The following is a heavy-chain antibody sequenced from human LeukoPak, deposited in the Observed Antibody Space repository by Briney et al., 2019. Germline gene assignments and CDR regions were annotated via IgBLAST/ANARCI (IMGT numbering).Heavy chain of an antibody. J-gene: IGHJ4*02. Sequence: SETVSLTCTVSGDSISTYHWNWIRKPPGKELEWIGYMQSNGNSKYNPSLRSRVTIFIDTSKSQVALILSSVTAADTAVYYCARDKQHSYGRYFDHWGQGALVTVSS. CDR3: ARDKQHSYGRYFDH. V-gene: IGHV4-59*01. D-gene: IGHD3-16*01. CDR2: MQSNGNS. CDR1: GDSISTYH.